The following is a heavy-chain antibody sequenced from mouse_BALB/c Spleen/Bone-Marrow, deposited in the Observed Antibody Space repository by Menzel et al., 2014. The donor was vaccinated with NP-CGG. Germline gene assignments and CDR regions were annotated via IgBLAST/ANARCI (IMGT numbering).Heavy chain of an antibody. V-gene: IGHV1-9*01. J-gene: IGHJ4*01. Sequence: VQLQRSGAELMKPGASVKISCKATGYTFSNLWIEWMKQRPGHGLEWIGEILPGSDSTKYHEKFKGKATFTADPSTKTVYMQLSSLTSEDSAVYYCARFRSYTMDFWGQGTSVTVSS. CDR1: GYTFSNLW. CDR2: ILPGSDST. CDR3: ARFRSYTMDF.